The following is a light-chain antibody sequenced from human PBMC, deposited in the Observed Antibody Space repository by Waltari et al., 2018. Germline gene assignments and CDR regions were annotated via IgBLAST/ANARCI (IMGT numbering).Light chain of an antibody. J-gene: IGLJ2*01. Sequence: QSALTQPASVSGSPGQSITISCTGTSSDIGNYNFVSWYQQHPGKAPKVMIYEVSKRPSGFSNLFSGSKSGNTASLTISGLQAEDEADYYCCSYAGSSTLIFGGGTKLTVL. V-gene: IGLV2-23*02. CDR2: EVS. CDR1: SSDIGNYNF. CDR3: CSYAGSSTLI.